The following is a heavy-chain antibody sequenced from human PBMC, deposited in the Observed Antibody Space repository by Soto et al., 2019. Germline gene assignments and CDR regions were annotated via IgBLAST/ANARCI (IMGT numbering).Heavy chain of an antibody. Sequence: QITLKESGPTLVKPTQTLTLTCTFSGFSLSSTRMAVGWIRQPPGKALEWLALIYWDDDKRYSPFLKSRLTITKDTPKNQVVLTMSNMAPVDTARYYCAHIVVAGLGYYFDYWGQGTLVTVSS. V-gene: IGHV2-5*02. CDR2: IYWDDDK. CDR1: GFSLSSTRMA. CDR3: AHIVVAGLGYYFDY. J-gene: IGHJ4*02. D-gene: IGHD6-19*01.